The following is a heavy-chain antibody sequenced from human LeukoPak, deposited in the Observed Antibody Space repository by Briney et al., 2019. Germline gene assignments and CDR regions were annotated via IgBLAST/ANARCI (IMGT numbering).Heavy chain of an antibody. CDR1: GFTFSSYW. CDR3: ARMGGSYGY. J-gene: IGHJ4*02. V-gene: IGHV3-7*01. D-gene: IGHD1-26*01. Sequence: PGGSLRLSCAASGFTFSSYWMSWVRQAPGKGLEWVANTKQDGSEKYYADPVQGRFNVSRDNAKKLVYLQMNSLRVEDTAVYYCARMGGSYGYWGQGTLVTVSS. CDR2: TKQDGSEK.